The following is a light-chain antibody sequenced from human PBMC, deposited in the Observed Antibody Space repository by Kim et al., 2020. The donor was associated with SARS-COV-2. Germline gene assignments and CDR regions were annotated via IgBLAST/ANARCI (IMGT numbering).Light chain of an antibody. CDR3: QQYDSSPLT. CDR2: AAS. J-gene: IGKJ4*01. V-gene: IGKV1D-16*01. Sequence: ASVGDRVTITCRASQGISTWLAWYQQKPDKAPKSLIFAASSLHSGVPSRFSGSGFGTDFTLTISSLQPEDFATYYCQQYDSSPLTFGGGTKVDIK. CDR1: QGISTW.